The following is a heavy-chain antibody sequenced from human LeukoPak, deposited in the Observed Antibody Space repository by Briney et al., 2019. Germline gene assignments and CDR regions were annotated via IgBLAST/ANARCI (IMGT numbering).Heavy chain of an antibody. CDR3: AKVPIPSSGYSFYFDY. J-gene: IGHJ4*02. Sequence: GGSLRLSCAASGFTFSSYAMSWVRQAPGEGLEWVSAISGSGGSTYYADSVKGRFTISRDNSKNTLYLQMNSLRAEDTAVYYCAKVPIPSSGYSFYFDYWGQGTLVTVSS. D-gene: IGHD3-22*01. V-gene: IGHV3-23*01. CDR1: GFTFSSYA. CDR2: ISGSGGST.